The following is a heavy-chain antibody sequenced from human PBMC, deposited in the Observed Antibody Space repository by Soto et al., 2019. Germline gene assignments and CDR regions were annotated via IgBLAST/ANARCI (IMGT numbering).Heavy chain of an antibody. CDR3: ARQIYDSDTGPNFQYYFDS. V-gene: IGHV5-10-1*01. CDR1: GYSFAGCW. Sequence: PGESLKLSCKGSGYSFAGCWITWVRQKPGKGLEWMGRIDPSDSQTYYSPSFRGHVTISVTKSITTVFLQWSSLRASDAAMYYCARQIYDSDTGPNFQYYFDSWGQGTPVTVSS. CDR2: IDPSDSQT. D-gene: IGHD3-22*01. J-gene: IGHJ4*02.